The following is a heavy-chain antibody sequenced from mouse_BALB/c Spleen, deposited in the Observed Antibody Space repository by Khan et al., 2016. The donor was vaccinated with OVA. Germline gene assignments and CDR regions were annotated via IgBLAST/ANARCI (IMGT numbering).Heavy chain of an antibody. J-gene: IGHJ4*01. CDR3: ARGRTY. V-gene: IGHV3-2*02. Sequence: EVQLVESGPGLVKPSQSLSLTCTVTGYSITSDYAWNWIRQFPGNKLEWMGYISYSGSSTYHPSLQSRISITRDTSKNQFFLQLNSMTTEYTATYYCARGRTYWGQGTSVTVSS. CDR2: ISYSGSS. CDR1: GYSITSDYA.